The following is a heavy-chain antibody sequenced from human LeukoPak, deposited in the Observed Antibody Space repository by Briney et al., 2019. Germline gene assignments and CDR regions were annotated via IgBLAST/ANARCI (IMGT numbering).Heavy chain of an antibody. V-gene: IGHV4-4*07. CDR2: IYTSGDS. Sequence: SETLSLTCTVSGGSMSNYYWSWIRQPAGKGLEWIGRIYTSGDSNYNPSLKSRVTTSVDTSKNQVSLKLRSVTAADTAVYYCAGSISWYSYFDYWGQGTLVTVSS. D-gene: IGHD6-13*01. CDR3: AGSISWYSYFDY. CDR1: GGSMSNYY. J-gene: IGHJ4*02.